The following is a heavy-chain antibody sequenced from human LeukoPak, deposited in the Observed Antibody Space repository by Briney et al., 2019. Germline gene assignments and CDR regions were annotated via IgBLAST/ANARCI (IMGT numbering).Heavy chain of an antibody. D-gene: IGHD2-21*02. CDR3: AKAYCGGDCHIIASGY. J-gene: IGHJ4*02. V-gene: IGHV1-3*01. CDR2: INAGNGNT. Sequence: ASVKVSCKASGYTFTSYAMHWVRQAPGQRLEWMGWINAGNGNTKYSQKFQGRVTITRDTSASTAYMELSSLRSEDTAVYYCAKAYCGGDCHIIASGYWGQGTLVTVSS. CDR1: GYTFTSYA.